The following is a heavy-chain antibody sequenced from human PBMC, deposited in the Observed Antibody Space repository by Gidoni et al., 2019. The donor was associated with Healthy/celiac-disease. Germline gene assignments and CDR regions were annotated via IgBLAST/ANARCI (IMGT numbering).Heavy chain of an antibody. D-gene: IGHD2-2*01. CDR3: ARDFKVPDCSSTSCSPLDY. Sequence: VQLAEFGGGLVKPGVSLSLSCAASAFTFRSYGMPWVRQAPGKGLQWVSSISSSSSYIYYEDSVKGRFTISRNNAKNSLYLQMNSLRTEDTAVYYCARDFKVPDCSSTSCSPLDYWGQGTLVTVSS. V-gene: IGHV3-21*01. CDR1: AFTFRSYG. CDR2: ISSSSSYI. J-gene: IGHJ4*02.